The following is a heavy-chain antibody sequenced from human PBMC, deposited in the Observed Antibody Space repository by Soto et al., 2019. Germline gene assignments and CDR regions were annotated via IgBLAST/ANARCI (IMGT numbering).Heavy chain of an antibody. CDR1: GGSISTGGYY. Sequence: QVQLQESGPGLVKPSQTLSLTCTVSGGSISTGGYYWTRIRQHPGKGLEWIGYIYYSGSTYYNPSLKSRVTISVDTSKNQFSLTLSSVTAADTAVYYCAGCLSVTLFDNWGQGTLVTVSS. CDR3: AGCLSVTLFDN. J-gene: IGHJ4*02. CDR2: IYYSGST. D-gene: IGHD4-17*01. V-gene: IGHV4-31*03.